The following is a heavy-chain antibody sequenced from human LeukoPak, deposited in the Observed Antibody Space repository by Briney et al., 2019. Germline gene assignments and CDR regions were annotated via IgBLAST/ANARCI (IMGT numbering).Heavy chain of an antibody. CDR1: GFHFSRYW. Sequence: PGGSLRLSCAASGFHFSRYWMHWVRQVPGKGLEWVSRLNEDGRTTTYAGSVQGRVANSRDNNKNTLYLLMYSLRVDDTAVYYCARDLGGRAGSWGQGTVVSVSS. CDR2: LNEDGRTT. V-gene: IGHV3-74*01. D-gene: IGHD1-26*01. CDR3: ARDLGGRAGS. J-gene: IGHJ1*01.